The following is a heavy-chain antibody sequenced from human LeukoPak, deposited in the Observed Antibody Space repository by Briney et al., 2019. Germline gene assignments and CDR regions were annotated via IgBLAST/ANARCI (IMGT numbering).Heavy chain of an antibody. CDR2: IYYSGST. Sequence: SSETLSLTCTVSGVSISSSYSYWGWIRQPPGKGLEWIGNIYYSGSTYYSPSLTSRVTVSVDTSENQFSLKLSSVTAADTAVYYCARAHSIASYYYGVDVWGQGTTVTVSS. V-gene: IGHV4-39*07. CDR1: GVSISSSYSY. J-gene: IGHJ6*02. D-gene: IGHD2/OR15-2a*01. CDR3: ARAHSIASYYYGVDV.